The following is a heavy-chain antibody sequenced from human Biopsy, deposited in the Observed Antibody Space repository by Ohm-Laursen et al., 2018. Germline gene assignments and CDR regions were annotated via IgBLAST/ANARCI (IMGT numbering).Heavy chain of an antibody. V-gene: IGHV4-31*03. J-gene: IGHJ4*02. Sequence: TLSLTCTVSGVSSNGGRYYWNWIRHHPGLGLEWNGNIFYSANTYYNPSLKSRVTISVDTSKNQLSLKLSSVTAADTAVYYCARLGSGDYFPTFFDFWGQGALVTVSS. D-gene: IGHD5-12*01. CDR1: GVSSNGGRYY. CDR3: ARLGSGDYFPTFFDF. CDR2: IFYSANT.